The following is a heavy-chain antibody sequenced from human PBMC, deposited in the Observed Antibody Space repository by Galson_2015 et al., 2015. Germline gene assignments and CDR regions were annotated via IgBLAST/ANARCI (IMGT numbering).Heavy chain of an antibody. V-gene: IGHV3-53*01. CDR1: GYSISNTY. CDR2: IYSGGST. D-gene: IGHD2-2*01. Sequence: SLRLSCAASGYSISNTYMSWVRQAPGGGLEWVSVIYSGGSTYYSDSVKGRFTISRDDSRNTPYLQMNSLRAEDTALYYCALDTHSSSRNDHWGQGTLVTVSS. CDR3: ALDTHSSSRNDH. J-gene: IGHJ4*02.